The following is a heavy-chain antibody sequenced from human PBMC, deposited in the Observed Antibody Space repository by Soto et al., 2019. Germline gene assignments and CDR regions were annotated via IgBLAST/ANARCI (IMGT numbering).Heavy chain of an antibody. CDR1: GFTFSSYS. J-gene: IGHJ4*02. Sequence: GGSLRLSCAASGFTFSSYSMNWVRQAPGKGLEWVSSISSSSSYIYYADSVKGRFTISRDNAKNSLYLQMNSLRAEDTAVYYCAREVVVVVAATPWFDYWGQGTLVTVSS. V-gene: IGHV3-21*01. CDR3: AREVVVVVAATPWFDY. CDR2: ISSSSSYI. D-gene: IGHD2-15*01.